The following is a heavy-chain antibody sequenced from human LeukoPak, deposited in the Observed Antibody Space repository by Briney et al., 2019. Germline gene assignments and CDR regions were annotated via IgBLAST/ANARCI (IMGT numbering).Heavy chain of an antibody. V-gene: IGHV3-21*01. CDR1: GFTFNSYA. CDR3: ARGRYSSSWPDDFDY. D-gene: IGHD6-13*01. Sequence: GGSLRLSCTASGFTFNSYAMNWVRQAPGKGLEWVSSISSSSSYIYYADSVKGRFTISRDNAKNSLYLQMNSLRAEDTAVYYCARGRYSSSWPDDFDYWGQGTLVTVSS. J-gene: IGHJ4*02. CDR2: ISSSSSYI.